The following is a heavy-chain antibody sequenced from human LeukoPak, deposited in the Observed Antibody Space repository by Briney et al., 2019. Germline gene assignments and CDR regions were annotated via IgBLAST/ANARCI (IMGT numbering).Heavy chain of an antibody. V-gene: IGHV1-2*02. J-gene: IGHJ4*02. CDR1: GDIFSTYS. D-gene: IGHD6-13*01. Sequence: ASVKVSCKTSGDIFSTYSISWVRQAPGQGLEWMGWINPNSGGTNYAQKFQGRVTMTRDTSISTAYMELSRLRSDDTAVYYCAREIPIAAAGPFDYWGQGTLVTVSS. CDR2: INPNSGGT. CDR3: AREIPIAAAGPFDY.